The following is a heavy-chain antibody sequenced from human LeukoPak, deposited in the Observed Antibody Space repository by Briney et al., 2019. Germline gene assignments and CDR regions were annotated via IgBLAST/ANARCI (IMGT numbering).Heavy chain of an antibody. J-gene: IGHJ4*02. CDR3: GRVYSYFYY. V-gene: IGHV3-7*05. Sequence: GGSLRLACAVYGFTFSIYWMRWASQAPGKGLEWVARLNDGGSVKYYVYSVKGRFTISRYNAKNSLFLQLTSLSAEDTAVYYFGRVYSYFYYWGQGTLVTVSS. CDR1: GFTFSIYW. CDR2: LNDGGSVK. D-gene: IGHD5-12*01.